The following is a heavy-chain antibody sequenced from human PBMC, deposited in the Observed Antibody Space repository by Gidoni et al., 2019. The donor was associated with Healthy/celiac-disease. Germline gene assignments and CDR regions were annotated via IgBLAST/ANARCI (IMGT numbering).Heavy chain of an antibody. J-gene: IGHJ4*02. CDR2: ISSSSSYI. CDR3: ARDNSGWSEGTFDY. Sequence: EVQLVESGGGLVKPGGSLRLSCAASGFTFSSYSMNWVRQAPGKGLEWVSSISSSSSYIYYADSVKGRFTISRDNAKNSLYLQMNSLRAEDTAVYYCARDNSGWSEGTFDYWGQGTLVTVSS. D-gene: IGHD6-19*01. CDR1: GFTFSSYS. V-gene: IGHV3-21*01.